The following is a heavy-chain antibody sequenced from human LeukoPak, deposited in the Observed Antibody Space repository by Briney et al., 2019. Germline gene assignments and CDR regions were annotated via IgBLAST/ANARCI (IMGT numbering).Heavy chain of an antibody. CDR1: GFTFSDYT. V-gene: IGHV3-21*01. Sequence: GGSLRLSCAASGFTFSDYTMNWVRQAPGKGLEWVSSISSSSSYIYYADSVKGRFTISRDNAKNSLYLQMNSLRAEDTAVYYCARDLWELDYGMDVWGQGTTVTVSS. CDR3: ARDLWELDYGMDV. J-gene: IGHJ6*02. D-gene: IGHD1-26*01. CDR2: ISSSSSYI.